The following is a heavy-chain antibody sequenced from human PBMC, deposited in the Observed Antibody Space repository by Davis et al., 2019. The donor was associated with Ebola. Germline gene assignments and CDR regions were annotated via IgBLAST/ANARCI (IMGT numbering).Heavy chain of an antibody. CDR1: GFTFSSYG. J-gene: IGHJ6*02. Sequence: GGSLRLSCAASGFTFSSYGMHWVRQAPGKGLEWVAVIWYDGSNKYYADSVKGRFTISRDNSKNTAYLQMNSLKTEDTAVYYCTRHWNLGYCSSTSCYTPYYYGMDVWGQGTTVTVSS. CDR3: TRHWNLGYCSSTSCYTPYYYGMDV. V-gene: IGHV3-33*01. D-gene: IGHD2-2*02. CDR2: IWYDGSNK.